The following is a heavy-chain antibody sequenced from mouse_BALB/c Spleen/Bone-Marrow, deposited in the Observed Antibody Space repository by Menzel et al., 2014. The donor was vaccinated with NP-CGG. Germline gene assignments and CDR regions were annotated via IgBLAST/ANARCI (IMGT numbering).Heavy chain of an antibody. V-gene: IGHV1-12*01. J-gene: IGHJ2*01. CDR3: AREGRSHFDH. Sequence: SGAELVKPGASMKMSCKASGYTFTSYNLHWIKQTPGQGLEWIGAIYPGNGDTSYNQRFKGKATLTTDKSSNTAYMQLSSLTSEDSAVYYYAREGRSHFDHWGQGSTLTVSS. CDR2: IYPGNGDT. CDR1: GYTFTSYN.